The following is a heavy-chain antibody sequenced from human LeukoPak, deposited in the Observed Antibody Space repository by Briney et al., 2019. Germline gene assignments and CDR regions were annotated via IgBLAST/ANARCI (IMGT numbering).Heavy chain of an antibody. V-gene: IGHV1-18*01. D-gene: IGHD6-6*01. CDR2: ISAYNGNT. Sequence: ASVKVSCKASGYTFTSYGISWVRQAPGQGLEWMGWISAYNGNTNYAQKLQGRVTMTTDTSTSTAYMELRSLRSDDTAVYYCARDQEAVPYSSSSPFDYWGQEPWSPSPQ. CDR3: ARDQEAVPYSSSSPFDY. J-gene: IGHJ4*01. CDR1: GYTFTSYG.